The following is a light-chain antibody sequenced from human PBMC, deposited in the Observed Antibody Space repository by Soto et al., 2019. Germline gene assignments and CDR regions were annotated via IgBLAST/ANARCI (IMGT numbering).Light chain of an antibody. V-gene: IGKV3-20*01. CDR1: QSVSTNS. Sequence: EIVLTQSPGTLSLSPGERATLSCRASQSVSTNSFGWYQQKPGQAPRLLIYATSTRAPGIPDRFSGSGSGTDFTLAISRLEPEDFAVYFCQEYSDTPWFGGGTKVEIK. CDR2: ATS. J-gene: IGKJ4*02. CDR3: QEYSDTPW.